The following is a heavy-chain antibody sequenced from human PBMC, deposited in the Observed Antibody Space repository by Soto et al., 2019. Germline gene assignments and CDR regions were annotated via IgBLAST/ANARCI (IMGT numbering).Heavy chain of an antibody. J-gene: IGHJ4*02. CDR3: ARSPYDFWSGYYPRYFDY. CDR2: IIPIFGTA. D-gene: IGHD3-3*01. V-gene: IGHV1-69*06. Sequence: SVKVSCKASGGTFSSYAISWVRQAPGQGLEWMGGIIPIFGTANYAQKFQGRVTITADKSTSTAYMELSSLRSEDTAVYYCARSPYDFWSGYYPRYFDYWGQGTLVTVSS. CDR1: GGTFSSYA.